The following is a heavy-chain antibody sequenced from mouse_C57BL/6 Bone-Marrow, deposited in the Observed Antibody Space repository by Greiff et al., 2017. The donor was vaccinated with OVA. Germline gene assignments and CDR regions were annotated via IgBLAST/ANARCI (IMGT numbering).Heavy chain of an antibody. Sequence: EVKLEESGGGLVQPGGSMKLSCVASGFTFSNYWMNWVRQSPEKGLEWVAQIRLKSDNYATHYAESVKGRFTISRDDSKSSVYLQMNNLRAEDTGIYYCTGNLGQFAYWGQGTLVTVSA. CDR2: IRLKSDNYAT. V-gene: IGHV6-3*01. D-gene: IGHD4-1*01. J-gene: IGHJ3*01. CDR1: GFTFSNYW. CDR3: TGNLGQFAY.